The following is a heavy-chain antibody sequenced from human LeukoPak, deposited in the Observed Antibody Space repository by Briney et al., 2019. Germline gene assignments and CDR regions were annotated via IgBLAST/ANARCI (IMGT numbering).Heavy chain of an antibody. D-gene: IGHD3-16*01. CDR1: GGSISTYY. CDR3: ARFNTLAFDY. Sequence: SETLSLTCTVSGGSISTYYLSWIRQPPGQGLEWIGYIYYSGSTNYNPSLKSRVTISIDTSKNQFSRTLHSMTAADTAVYYCARFNTLAFDYWGQGTLVTASS. J-gene: IGHJ4*02. V-gene: IGHV4-59*01. CDR2: IYYSGST.